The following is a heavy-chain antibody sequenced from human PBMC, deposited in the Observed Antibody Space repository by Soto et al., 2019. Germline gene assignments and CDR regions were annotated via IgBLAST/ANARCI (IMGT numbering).Heavy chain of an antibody. D-gene: IGHD3-10*01. CDR2: IYYSGST. V-gene: IGHV4-39*01. J-gene: IGHJ5*02. CDR1: CGSIINISGC. Sequence: PSQTMCLSWTVACGSIINISGCWVLIRQPPGKGLEWIGSIYYSGSTYYNPSLKSRVTISVDTSKNQFSLKLSSVTAADTAVYYCARHLPPYYYGSGSSNWFAPWGQGTLVTVSS. CDR3: ARHLPPYYYGSGSSNWFAP.